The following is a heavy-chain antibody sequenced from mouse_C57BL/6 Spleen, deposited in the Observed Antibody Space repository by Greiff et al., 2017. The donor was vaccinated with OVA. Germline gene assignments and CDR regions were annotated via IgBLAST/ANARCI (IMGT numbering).Heavy chain of an antibody. V-gene: IGHV1-61*01. CDR2: IYPSDSET. J-gene: IGHJ3*01. CDR1: GYTFTSYW. CDR3: AGYDGYPFAY. D-gene: IGHD2-3*01. Sequence: VQLQQSGAELVRPGSSVKLSCKASGYTFTSYWMDWVKQRPGQGLEWIGNIYPSDSETHYNQKFKDKATLTVDKSSSTAYMQLSSLTSEDSAVYYCAGYDGYPFAYWGQGTLVTVSA.